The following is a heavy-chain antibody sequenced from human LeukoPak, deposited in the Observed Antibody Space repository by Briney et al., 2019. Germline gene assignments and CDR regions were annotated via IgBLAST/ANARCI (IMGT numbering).Heavy chain of an antibody. Sequence: ASVKVSCKASGYTFTSYGIIWVRQAPGQGLEWMGWISAYNGNTSYAQKLQGRVTMTTDTSTSTAYMELRSLRSDDTAVYYCARDTPHLHYDYVWGSYRCTLDYWGQGTLVTVSS. CDR2: ISAYNGNT. CDR3: ARDTPHLHYDYVWGSYRCTLDY. CDR1: GYTFTSYG. J-gene: IGHJ4*02. D-gene: IGHD3-16*02. V-gene: IGHV1-18*01.